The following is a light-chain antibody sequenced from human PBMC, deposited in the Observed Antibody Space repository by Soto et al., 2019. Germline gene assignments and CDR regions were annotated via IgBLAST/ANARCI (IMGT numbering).Light chain of an antibody. CDR1: QSVSSY. Sequence: EIVLTQSPATLSLSPGERATLSCRASQSVSSYLAWYQQKPGQAPRLLIYDASNRATSIPARFSGSGSGTDFTLTISSLEPEDFAVYYCQQRSNWPPYTFVQGTKLEIK. CDR2: DAS. V-gene: IGKV3-11*01. CDR3: QQRSNWPPYT. J-gene: IGKJ2*01.